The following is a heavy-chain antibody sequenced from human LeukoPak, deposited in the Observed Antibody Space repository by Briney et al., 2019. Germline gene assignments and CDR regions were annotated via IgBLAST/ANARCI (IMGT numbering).Heavy chain of an antibody. CDR3: ARGEVGGYYYYYYMDV. CDR1: GGSFSGYY. Sequence: SETLSLTCAVYGGSFSGYYWSWIRQPPGKGLEWIGEINHSGSTNYNPSLKSRVTISVDTSKNQFSLKLSPVTAADTAVYYCARGEVGGYYYYYYMDVWGKGTTVTVSS. J-gene: IGHJ6*03. CDR2: INHSGST. V-gene: IGHV4-34*01. D-gene: IGHD1-26*01.